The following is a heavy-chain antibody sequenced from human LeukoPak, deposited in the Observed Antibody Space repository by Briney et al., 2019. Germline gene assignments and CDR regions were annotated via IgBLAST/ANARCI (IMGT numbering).Heavy chain of an antibody. CDR3: ARDNQSLGWQLVGFDY. D-gene: IGHD6-6*01. V-gene: IGHV4-34*01. Sequence: SETLSLTCAVYGGSFSGYYWSWIRQPPGKGLEWIGEINHSGSTNYNPSLKSRVTISVDTSKNQFSLKLSSVTAADTAVYYCARDNQSLGWQLVGFDYWGQGTLVTVSS. CDR2: INHSGST. CDR1: GGSFSGYY. J-gene: IGHJ4*02.